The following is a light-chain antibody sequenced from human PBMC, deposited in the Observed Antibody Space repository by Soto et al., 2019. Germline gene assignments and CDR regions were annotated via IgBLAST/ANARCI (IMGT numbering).Light chain of an antibody. CDR2: AAA. J-gene: IGKJ1*01. V-gene: IGKV1-39*01. CDR3: QQAYGDPPT. Sequence: DSQMTQSPSSLSASVGDRFTITCLAIQSITTYLNWYQQTSGEAPKXXXHAAARLQTGVPSRFSGSGSGTDFTLTISSLQPEDVETYYCQQAYGDPPTFGQGTKVDIK. CDR1: QSITTY.